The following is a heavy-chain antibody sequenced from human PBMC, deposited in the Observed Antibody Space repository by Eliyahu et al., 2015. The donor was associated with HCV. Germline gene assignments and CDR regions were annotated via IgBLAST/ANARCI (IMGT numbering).Heavy chain of an antibody. CDR2: IHHSGTT. CDR3: ARVSVGATSGFDS. V-gene: IGHV4-38-2*01. D-gene: IGHD1-26*01. CDR1: GYSISSGYY. J-gene: IGHJ4*02. Sequence: QVQLQESGPGLVKPSETLSLSCGVSGYSISSGYYWGWTRQPPGKGLEWIGSIHHSGTTYSNSSLKSRVTISVDTSKNQFSLKLRSVTAADTAVYYCARVSVGATSGFDSWGQGTLVTVSS.